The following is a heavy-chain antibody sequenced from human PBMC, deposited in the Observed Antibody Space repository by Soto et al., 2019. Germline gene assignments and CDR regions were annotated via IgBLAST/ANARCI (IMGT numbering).Heavy chain of an antibody. D-gene: IGHD3-10*01. CDR2: LIPIFDTT. J-gene: IGHJ6*02. Sequence: QVQLVQSGTEVKKPGSSVKVSCKASGGTFRSNAISWVRQAPGQGLEWMGGLIPIFDTTNYAQKFQGRVTITADESASTAYMELSSLRSDDTAVYYCASLPSFYYGSGYGMDVWGQGTTVTVSS. V-gene: IGHV1-69*01. CDR3: ASLPSFYYGSGYGMDV. CDR1: GGTFRSNA.